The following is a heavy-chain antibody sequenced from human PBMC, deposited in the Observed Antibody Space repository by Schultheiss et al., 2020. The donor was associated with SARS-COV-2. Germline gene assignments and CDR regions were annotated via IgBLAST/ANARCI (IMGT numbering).Heavy chain of an antibody. CDR2: ISYDGSNK. V-gene: IGHV3-30-3*01. Sequence: GGSLRLSCAASGFTFSSYAMHWVRQAPGKGLEWVAVISYDGSNKYYADSVKGRFTISRDNSKNTLYLQMNSLRAEDTAVYYCAKDVNSSGSRVYMDVWGLGTTVTVSS. D-gene: IGHD3-10*01. J-gene: IGHJ6*02. CDR1: GFTFSSYA. CDR3: AKDVNSSGSRVYMDV.